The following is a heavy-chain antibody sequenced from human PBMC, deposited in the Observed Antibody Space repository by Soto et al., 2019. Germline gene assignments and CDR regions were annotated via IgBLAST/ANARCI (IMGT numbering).Heavy chain of an antibody. J-gene: IGHJ4*02. CDR2: INPSGGST. V-gene: IGHV1-46*01. Sequence: QVPLVQSGAEVKKPGASVKVSCKASGYTFTTYYIHWVRQAPGQGLEWMGMINPSGGSTSYAQKFQGRVTMTRDTSTSTVYMELSSLRSEDTAVYYCARNDKSGLDYWGQGTLVTVS. D-gene: IGHD1-1*01. CDR3: ARNDKSGLDY. CDR1: GYTFTTYY.